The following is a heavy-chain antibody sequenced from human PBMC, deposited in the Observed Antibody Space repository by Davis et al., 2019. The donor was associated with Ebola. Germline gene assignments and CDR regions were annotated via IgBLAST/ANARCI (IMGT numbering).Heavy chain of an antibody. V-gene: IGHV4-31*03. D-gene: IGHD6-13*01. J-gene: IGHJ6*03. Sequence: PSETLSLTCTVSGVSISRGGYYWNWTRQHPGKGLEWIGSIYSSGSADYNPSLKSRVTISIDTSKNQFALKVTSVTAADTAVYYCATGIDSSWPLGHYCMDVWGKGTTVTVSS. CDR3: ATGIDSSWPLGHYCMDV. CDR2: IYSSGSA. CDR1: GVSISRGGYY.